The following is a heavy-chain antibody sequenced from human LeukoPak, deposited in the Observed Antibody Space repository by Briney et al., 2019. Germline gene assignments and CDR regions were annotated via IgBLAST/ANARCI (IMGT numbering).Heavy chain of an antibody. Sequence: GRSLRLSCAASGFTFSSYAMHWVRQAPGKGLEWVAVISYDGSNKYYADSVKGRFTISRDNSKNTLYLQMNSLRAEDTAVYYCARGNIAVAGVLDYWGQGTLVTVSS. CDR1: GFTFSSYA. CDR2: ISYDGSNK. J-gene: IGHJ4*02. CDR3: ARGNIAVAGVLDY. D-gene: IGHD6-19*01. V-gene: IGHV3-30*04.